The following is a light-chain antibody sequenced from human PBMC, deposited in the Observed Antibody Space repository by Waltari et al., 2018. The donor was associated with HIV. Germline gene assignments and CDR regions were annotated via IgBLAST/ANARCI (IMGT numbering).Light chain of an antibody. CDR2: SND. V-gene: IGLV1-44*01. CDR3: AAWDVSLNGLV. CDR1: RSNIGSKT. J-gene: IGLJ2*01. Sequence: QSVLTQPPSASGTPGQRVTISCSGSRSNIGSKTVHWYQQLPGTAPKLLIYSNDQRPSGGPDRFSGSKSGTSASLAISGLQSEDEAGYYCAAWDVSLNGLVFGGGTKLTVL.